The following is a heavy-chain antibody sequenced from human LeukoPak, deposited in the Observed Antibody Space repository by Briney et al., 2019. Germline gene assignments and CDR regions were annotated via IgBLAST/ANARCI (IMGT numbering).Heavy chain of an antibody. CDR3: ARDGALWSGTRGLDY. D-gene: IGHD3-10*01. Sequence: SETLSLTCTVSGGSISSYYWSWLRQPPGKGLEWIGYIYSSGSTNYNPALKSRVTISVDTSKNQFSLKLSSVTAADTAVYYCARDGALWSGTRGLDYWGQGTLVTASS. V-gene: IGHV4-59*12. CDR2: IYSSGST. CDR1: GGSISSYY. J-gene: IGHJ4*02.